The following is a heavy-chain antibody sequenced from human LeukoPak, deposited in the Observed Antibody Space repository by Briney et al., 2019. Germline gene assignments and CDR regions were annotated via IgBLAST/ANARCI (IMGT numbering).Heavy chain of an antibody. CDR1: GGSISSSSYY. CDR3: ATDIDYYGSGTYYKRG. J-gene: IGHJ4*02. Sequence: PSETLSLTCTVSGGSISSSSYYWGWIRQPPGKGLEWIGSIYYSGNTYYNPSLKSRVTISVDTSKNQFALKLSSVTAADTAVYYCATDIDYYGSGTYYKRGWGQGTLVTVSS. V-gene: IGHV4-39*02. D-gene: IGHD3-10*01. CDR2: IYYSGNT.